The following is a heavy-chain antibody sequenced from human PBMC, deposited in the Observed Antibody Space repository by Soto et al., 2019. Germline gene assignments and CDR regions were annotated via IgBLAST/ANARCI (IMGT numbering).Heavy chain of an antibody. V-gene: IGHV3-53*01. CDR3: ARDKDSSGWRDDAFDI. J-gene: IGHJ3*02. D-gene: IGHD6-19*01. CDR2: IYSGGST. Sequence: PWGSLRLSCAASGFTVSSNYMSWVRQAPGKGLEWVSVIYSGGSTYYADSVKGRFTISRDNSKNTLYLQMNSLRAEDTAVYYCARDKDSSGWRDDAFDIWGQGTMVTVSS. CDR1: GFTVSSNY.